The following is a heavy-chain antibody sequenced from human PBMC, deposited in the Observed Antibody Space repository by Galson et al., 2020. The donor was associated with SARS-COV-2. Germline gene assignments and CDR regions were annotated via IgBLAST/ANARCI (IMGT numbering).Heavy chain of an antibody. V-gene: IGHV1-2*02. Sequence: ASVKVSCKASGYTFTCYYMHWVRQAPGQGLEWMGWINPNSGGTNYAQKFQGRVTMTRDTSISTAYMELSRLRSDDTAVYYCARGLRWYIWYFDLWGRGTLVTVSS. D-gene: IGHD4-17*01. CDR3: ARGLRWYIWYFDL. CDR2: INPNSGGT. CDR1: GYTFTCYY. J-gene: IGHJ2*01.